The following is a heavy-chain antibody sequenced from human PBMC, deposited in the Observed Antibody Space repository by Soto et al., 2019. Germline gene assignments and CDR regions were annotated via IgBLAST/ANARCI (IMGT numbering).Heavy chain of an antibody. J-gene: IGHJ4*02. CDR2: IIPIFGTA. CDR1: GCTFSSYA. CDR3: ARARESIAVASAYYFDY. D-gene: IGHD6-19*01. V-gene: IGHV1-69*01. Sequence: QVQLVQSGAEVKKPGSSVKVSCTASGCTFSSYAISWVRQAPGQGLEWMGGIIPIFGTAKYAQKFQGRVTITADESTSTSYMELSSLRSEDTAVYYCARARESIAVASAYYFDYWGQGTLVTVSS.